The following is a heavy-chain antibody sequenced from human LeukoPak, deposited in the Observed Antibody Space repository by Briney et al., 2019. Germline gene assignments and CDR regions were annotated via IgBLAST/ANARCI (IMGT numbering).Heavy chain of an antibody. V-gene: IGHV3-30*18. D-gene: IGHD6-13*01. CDR2: ISYDGSNK. CDR3: AKVSKVAAPRTYYYYGMDV. Sequence: PGRSLRLSCAASGFTFSSYGMPWVRQAPGKGLEWVAVISYDGSNKYYADSVKGRFTISRDNSKNTLYLQMNSLRAEDTAVYYCAKVSKVAAPRTYYYYGMDVWGQGTTVTVSS. CDR1: GFTFSSYG. J-gene: IGHJ6*02.